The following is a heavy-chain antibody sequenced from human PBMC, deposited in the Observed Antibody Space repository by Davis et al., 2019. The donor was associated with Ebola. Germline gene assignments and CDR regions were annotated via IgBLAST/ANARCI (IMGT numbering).Heavy chain of an antibody. V-gene: IGHV3-30-3*01. CDR3: ARRLEAWDF. CDR2: ISYNGGYH. Sequence: GESLKISCAASGFTFSSYAMHWVRQAPGKGLQWVAFISYNGGYHYYADSVKGRFTISRDNTKNSLYLHLNNLRAEDTAVYYCARRLEAWDFWGQGTLVTVSS. D-gene: IGHD1-1*01. CDR1: GFTFSSYA. J-gene: IGHJ4*02.